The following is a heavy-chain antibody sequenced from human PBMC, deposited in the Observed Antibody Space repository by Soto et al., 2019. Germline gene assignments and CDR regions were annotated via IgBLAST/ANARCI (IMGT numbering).Heavy chain of an antibody. CDR2: IYYSGST. V-gene: IGHV4-30-4*01. CDR3: ARLSTYYDILTGYNYYYGMYV. CDR1: GGSISSGDYY. D-gene: IGHD3-9*01. J-gene: IGHJ6*02. Sequence: PSETLSLTCTVSGGSISSGDYYWSWIRQPPGKGLEWIGYIYYSGSTYYNPSLKSRVTISVDTSKNQFSLKLSSVTAADTAVYYCARLSTYYDILTGYNYYYGMYVWGQGTTVTVS.